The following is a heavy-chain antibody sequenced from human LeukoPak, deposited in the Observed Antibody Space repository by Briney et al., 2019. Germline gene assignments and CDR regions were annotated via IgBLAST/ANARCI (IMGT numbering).Heavy chain of an antibody. J-gene: IGHJ5*02. Sequence: PGGSLRLSCAASGFIFSNYGMNWVRQAPGKGLEWVAVISYDGSNKYYADSVKGRFTISRDNSKNTLYLQMNSLRAEDTAVYYCAKDKDDSSTWIQLWLPFWFDPWGQGTLVTVSS. CDR3: AKDKDDSSTWIQLWLPFWFDP. D-gene: IGHD5-18*01. CDR2: ISYDGSNK. V-gene: IGHV3-30*18. CDR1: GFIFSNYG.